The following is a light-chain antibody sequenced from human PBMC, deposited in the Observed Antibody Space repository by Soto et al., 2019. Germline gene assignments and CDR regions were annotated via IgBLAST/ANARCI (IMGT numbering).Light chain of an antibody. Sequence: EIVMTQSPATLSVSPGERATLSCRASQSVSSNLAWYQQKPGQAPRLLIYGASTRATGIPARFSGSGSGTEFTLTISSLQSEDFAVYYCQQYIRWPLTFGGGTKVAIK. V-gene: IGKV3-15*01. CDR3: QQYIRWPLT. CDR1: QSVSSN. J-gene: IGKJ4*01. CDR2: GAS.